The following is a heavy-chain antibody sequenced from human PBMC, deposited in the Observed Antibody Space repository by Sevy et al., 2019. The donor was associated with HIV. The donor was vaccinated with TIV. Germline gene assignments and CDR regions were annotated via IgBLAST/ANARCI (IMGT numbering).Heavy chain of an antibody. CDR1: GFIFSSYA. V-gene: IGHV3-23*01. D-gene: IGHD2-8*02. Sequence: GGSLRLSCTASGFIFSSYAMSWVRRAPGKGLEWVSSINNAGGDTYDADSVKGRFTISRDNSKNTLFLQMNSLRAEDTAIYYCAKDAKSGGNVTSFDYWGQGTLVTVSS. CDR2: INNAGGDT. J-gene: IGHJ4*02. CDR3: AKDAKSGGNVTSFDY.